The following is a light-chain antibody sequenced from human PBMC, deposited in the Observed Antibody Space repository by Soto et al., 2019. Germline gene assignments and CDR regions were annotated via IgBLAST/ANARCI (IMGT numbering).Light chain of an antibody. CDR3: QQANSFPIT. J-gene: IGKJ5*01. Sequence: DIQMTQSPSSISASVGDRVTITCRASQGITNRLAWYQQKPGQAPTLLIYEASNLQSGVTSRISGSGSGTDFTLTISSLRPEDFANYYCQQANSFPITFGQGTRLEIK. V-gene: IGKV1D-12*01. CDR2: EAS. CDR1: QGITNR.